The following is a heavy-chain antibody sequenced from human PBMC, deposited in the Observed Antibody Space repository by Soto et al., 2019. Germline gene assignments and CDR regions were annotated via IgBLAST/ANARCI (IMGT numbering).Heavy chain of an antibody. CDR1: GGSISSSSYY. CDR2: IYYSGST. CDR3: ARAGYSSGWYSFDY. D-gene: IGHD6-19*01. Sequence: SETLSLTCTVSGGSISSSSYYWGWIRQPPGKGLEWIGSIYYSGSTYYNPSLKSRVTISVDTSKNQFSLKLSSVAAADTAVYYCARAGYSSGWYSFDYWGQGTLVTVSS. V-gene: IGHV4-39*01. J-gene: IGHJ4*02.